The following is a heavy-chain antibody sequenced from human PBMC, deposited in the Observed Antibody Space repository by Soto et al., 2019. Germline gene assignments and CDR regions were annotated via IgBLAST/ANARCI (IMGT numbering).Heavy chain of an antibody. Sequence: QVQLVESGGGVVQPGRSLRLSCAASGFTFSSYGMHWVRQAPGKGLEWVAVISYDGSNKYYADSVKGRFTISRDNSKNTLYLQMNSLRAEDTAVYYCAKDFLAVAGVNYYYYYGMDVW. V-gene: IGHV3-30*18. CDR3: AKDFLAVAGVNYYYYYGMDV. D-gene: IGHD6-19*01. J-gene: IGHJ6*01. CDR1: GFTFSSYG. CDR2: ISYDGSNK.